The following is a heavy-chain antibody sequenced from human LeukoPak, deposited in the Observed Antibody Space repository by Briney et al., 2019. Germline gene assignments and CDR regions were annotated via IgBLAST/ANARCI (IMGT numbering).Heavy chain of an antibody. D-gene: IGHD3-10*02. J-gene: IGHJ6*04. CDR2: ISSSGSTI. Sequence: GGSLRLSCAASGFTFSSYEVNWVRQAPGKGLEWVSYISSSGSTIYYADSVKGRFTISRDNAKNSLYLQMNSLRADDTAVYYCAELGITMIGGVWGKGTTVTISS. V-gene: IGHV3-48*03. CDR1: GFTFSSYE. CDR3: AELGITMIGGV.